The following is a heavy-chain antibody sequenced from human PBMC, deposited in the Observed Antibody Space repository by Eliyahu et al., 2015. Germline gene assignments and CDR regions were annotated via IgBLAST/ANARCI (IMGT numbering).Heavy chain of an antibody. J-gene: IGHJ3*01. CDR2: FNXGGGXT. V-gene: IGHV3-23*01. D-gene: IGHD2-15*01. Sequence: DVQLLESGGGLVQPGVSLRXSCAASGFSFSTSALGWVRQIPRKGLGWVSXFSAFNXGGGXTFYPDSLKGRFTISRDNSKNTLYLQMNNLRAEDTAVYYCARWSPRLDAFDLWGQGTTVTVSS. CDR3: ARWSPRLDAFDL. CDR1: GFSFSTSA.